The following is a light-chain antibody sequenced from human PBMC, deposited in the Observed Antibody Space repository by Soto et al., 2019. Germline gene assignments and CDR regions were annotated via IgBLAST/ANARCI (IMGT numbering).Light chain of an antibody. CDR1: SSNIGGNY. V-gene: IGLV1-47*01. Sequence: QSVLTQPPSASGTPGQRDTISCSGSSSNIGGNYVYWYQQLPGTAPKLLIYRNNQRPSGVPDRFSGSKSGTSASLAISGLRSEDEAEYYCAAWDDSLSGVVFGGGTKLTVL. CDR3: AAWDDSLSGVV. CDR2: RNN. J-gene: IGLJ2*01.